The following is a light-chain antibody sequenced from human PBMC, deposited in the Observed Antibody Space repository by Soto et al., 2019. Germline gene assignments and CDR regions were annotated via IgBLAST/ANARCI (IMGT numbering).Light chain of an antibody. CDR1: ESIRTW. CDR3: QQYYSYPRT. CDR2: DAS. Sequence: DIQMTQSPSTLSASIGDRVTITCRASESIRTWLAWYQHKPGKAPKFLIYDASSLESGVPSRFSGSGSGTEFTLTISCLQSEDFATYYCQQYYSYPRTFGQGTKVDI. V-gene: IGKV1-5*01. J-gene: IGKJ1*01.